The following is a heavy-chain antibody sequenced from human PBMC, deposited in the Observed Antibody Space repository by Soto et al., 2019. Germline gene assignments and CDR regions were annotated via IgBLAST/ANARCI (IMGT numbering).Heavy chain of an antibody. Sequence: ASVKVSCKASGYTFIKYGIDWVRQAPGQGLEWVGWISPYNAKTNYAHKFQGRVTMTTDTATRTVYMELRSLRSDDTAVYYCAREGPNYYDSSGNYGRWFDPWGQGTLVTVSS. D-gene: IGHD3-22*01. CDR2: ISPYNAKT. CDR1: GYTFIKYG. V-gene: IGHV1-18*01. CDR3: AREGPNYYDSSGNYGRWFDP. J-gene: IGHJ5*02.